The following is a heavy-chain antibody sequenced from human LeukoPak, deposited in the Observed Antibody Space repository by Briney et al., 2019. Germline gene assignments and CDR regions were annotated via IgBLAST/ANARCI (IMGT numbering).Heavy chain of an antibody. CDR3: AKLTAAVGGYFDY. CDR1: GFTFSSYA. J-gene: IGHJ4*02. Sequence: GGSLRPSCAASGFTFSSYAMSWVRQAPGKGLEWVSAISGSGGSTYYADSVKGRFTISRDNSKNTLYLQMNSLRAEDTAVYYCAKLTAAVGGYFDYWGQGTLVTVSS. D-gene: IGHD6-19*01. CDR2: ISGSGGST. V-gene: IGHV3-23*01.